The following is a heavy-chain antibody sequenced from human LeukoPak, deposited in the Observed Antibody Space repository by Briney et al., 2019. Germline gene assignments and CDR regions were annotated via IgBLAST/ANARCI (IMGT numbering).Heavy chain of an antibody. CDR3: ARRTYSTYYYGMDV. Sequence: GGSLRLSCAASGFTVSTNYMNWVRQAPGKGLEWVSYISSSSSTIYYADSVKGRFTISRDNAKNSLYLQMNSLRAEDTAVYYCARRTYSTYYYGMDVWGQGTTVTVSS. D-gene: IGHD6-13*01. CDR2: ISSSSSTI. V-gene: IGHV3-48*04. CDR1: GFTVSTNY. J-gene: IGHJ6*02.